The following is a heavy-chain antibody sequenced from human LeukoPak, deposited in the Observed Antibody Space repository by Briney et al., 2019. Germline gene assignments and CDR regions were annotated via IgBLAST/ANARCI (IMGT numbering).Heavy chain of an antibody. CDR2: LSYDGSNK. CDR1: GFTFSSYG. J-gene: IGHJ4*02. CDR3: ASPPRGYYDSSGPPLDY. Sequence: PGGSLRLSCAASGFTFSSYGMNWVRQAPGKGLEWVAVLSYDGSNKYYADSVKGRFTISRDNSKNTLYLQMNSLRAEDTAVYYCASPPRGYYDSSGPPLDYWGQGTLVTVSS. D-gene: IGHD3-22*01. V-gene: IGHV3-30*03.